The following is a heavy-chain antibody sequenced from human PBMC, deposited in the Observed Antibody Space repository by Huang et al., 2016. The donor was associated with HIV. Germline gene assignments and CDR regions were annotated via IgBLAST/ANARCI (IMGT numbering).Heavy chain of an antibody. J-gene: IGHJ3*01. Sequence: QVQLVQSGPEVRKPGASVKVSCKASGYDLIYYDIQWVRQAVGQGLEWMAWLNPNSDNTGFSRKFHGRETTTRDISSTTVFMELRSLTSYDTAIYYCARGYSLGYRYNIDSRYAFDVWGQGTEVTVTS. CDR2: LNPNSDNT. D-gene: IGHD3-16*02. V-gene: IGHV1-8*01. CDR1: GYDLIYYD. CDR3: ARGYSLGYRYNIDSRYAFDV.